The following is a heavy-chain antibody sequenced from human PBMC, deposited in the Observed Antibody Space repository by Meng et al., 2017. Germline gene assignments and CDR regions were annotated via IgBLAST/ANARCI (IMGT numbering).Heavy chain of an antibody. CDR3: ARMESSSWYYYFDY. Sequence: SGPTLVKPTQTLTLTCTFPGFSLTTTGMRVSWIRQPPGKALEWLARIDWDDDIFYSTSLKTRLTISKDTSKNQVVLTMTNMDPVDTATYYCARMESSSWYYYFDYWGQGTLVTVSS. CDR1: GFSLTTTGMR. D-gene: IGHD6-19*01. J-gene: IGHJ4*02. CDR2: IDWDDDI. V-gene: IGHV2-70*04.